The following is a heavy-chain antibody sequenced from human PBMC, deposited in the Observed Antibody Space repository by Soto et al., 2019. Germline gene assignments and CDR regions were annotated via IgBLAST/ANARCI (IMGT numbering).Heavy chain of an antibody. D-gene: IGHD6-19*01. V-gene: IGHV3-21*01. CDR1: GFTFSSYS. CDR2: ISSSSSYI. Sequence: EVQLVESGGGLVKPGGSLRLSCAASGFTFSSYSMNWVRQAPGKGLEWVSSISSSSSYIYYADSVKGRFTISRDNAKNSLYLQMNSLRAEDMAVYYCARSVAGTFPVVWGQGTLVTVSS. CDR3: ARSVAGTFPVV. J-gene: IGHJ4*02.